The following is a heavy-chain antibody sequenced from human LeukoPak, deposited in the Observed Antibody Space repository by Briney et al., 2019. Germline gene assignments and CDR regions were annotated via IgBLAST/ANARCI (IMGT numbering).Heavy chain of an antibody. CDR1: GFTFITYT. D-gene: IGHD1-26*01. Sequence: PGGSLRLSCVASGFTFITYTMNWVRQAPGKGLEWVSSISSSSSTKYYADSVKGRFTISRDKAKNSLYLQVSSLRDEDTAIYYCARMRGPTTGALDIWGPGTMVAVSS. CDR3: ARMRGPTTGALDI. J-gene: IGHJ3*02. CDR2: ISSSSSTK. V-gene: IGHV3-48*02.